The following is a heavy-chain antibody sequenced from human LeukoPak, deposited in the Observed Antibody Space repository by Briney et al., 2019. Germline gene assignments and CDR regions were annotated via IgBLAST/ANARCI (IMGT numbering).Heavy chain of an antibody. CDR1: GDSISTSSFY. D-gene: IGHD3-22*01. Sequence: SETLSLTCTVSGDSISTSSFYCGWIRQPPGKGLEWLGSIYYSGITHYNPSLKSRVTISVDTSKNQFSLHLYSVTAADTAVFYCARSYYYDYRQIDYWGQGTLVTVSS. J-gene: IGHJ4*02. CDR2: IYYSGIT. CDR3: ARSYYYDYRQIDY. V-gene: IGHV4-39*01.